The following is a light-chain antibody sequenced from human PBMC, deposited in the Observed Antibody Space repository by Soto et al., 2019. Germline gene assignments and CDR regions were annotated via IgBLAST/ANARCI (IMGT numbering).Light chain of an antibody. V-gene: IGKV3-20*01. Sequence: ETVMTQSPATLSVSPGERATLSCRASQSVDSNLAWYQHKPGQAPRLLIYDASSRATGIPDRFSGSGSGTDFTLTISRLEPEDFAVYYCQQYGSSPWTFGQGTKVDIK. CDR2: DAS. J-gene: IGKJ1*01. CDR3: QQYGSSPWT. CDR1: QSVDSN.